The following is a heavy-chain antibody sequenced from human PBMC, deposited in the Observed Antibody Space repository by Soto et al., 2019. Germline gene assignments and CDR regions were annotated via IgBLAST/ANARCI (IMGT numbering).Heavy chain of an antibody. V-gene: IGHV3-21*01. CDR2: ISTTSTYI. CDR1: GVTFSSYS. D-gene: IGHD3-9*01. Sequence: GGSLRLSCAASGVTFSSYSMIWVRQATGQGLEWVSSISTTSTYIYYADSVKGRFTISRDNAKNSLFLQMDSLRAEDTAVYYCARDFKYDILTSYYGMDVWGQGTTVTVSS. CDR3: ARDFKYDILTSYYGMDV. J-gene: IGHJ6*02.